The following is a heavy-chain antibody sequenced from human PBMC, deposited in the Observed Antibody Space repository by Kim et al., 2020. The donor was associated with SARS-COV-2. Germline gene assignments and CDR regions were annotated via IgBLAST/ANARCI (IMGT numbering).Heavy chain of an antibody. V-gene: IGHV3-33*05. J-gene: IGHJ4*02. Sequence: GGSLRLSCAASGFTFSSYGMHWVRQAPGKGLEWVAVISYDGSNKYYADSVKGRFTISRDNSKNTLYLQMNSLRAEDTAVYYCARDLSITMIVVVPDYWGQGTLVTVSS. CDR3: ARDLSITMIVVVPDY. CDR1: GFTFSSYG. CDR2: ISYDGSNK. D-gene: IGHD3-22*01.